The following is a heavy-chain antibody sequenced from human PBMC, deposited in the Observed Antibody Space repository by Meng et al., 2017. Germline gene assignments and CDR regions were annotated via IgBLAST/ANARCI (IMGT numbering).Heavy chain of an antibody. CDR1: GGSFSGYY. V-gene: IGHV4-34*01. CDR2: INHSGST. Sequence: QVQLQQWGDGLLKPSETLSLTCAVYGGSFSGYYWSWIRQPPGKGLEWIGEINHSGSTNYNPSLKSRVTISVDTSKNQFSLKLSSVTAADTAVYYCARGSAARPPYYFDYWGQGTLVTVSS. D-gene: IGHD6-6*01. J-gene: IGHJ4*02. CDR3: ARGSAARPPYYFDY.